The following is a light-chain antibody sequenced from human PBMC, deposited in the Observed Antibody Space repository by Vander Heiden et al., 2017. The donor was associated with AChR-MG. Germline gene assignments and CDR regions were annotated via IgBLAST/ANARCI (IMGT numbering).Light chain of an antibody. CDR3: QQVKSYPIT. CDR2: TAS. CDR1: QDIRSA. Sequence: GERVTITCRASQDIRSALAWYQQSPGKAPKVLIHTASTLQSGVPARFIGSGSGTEFTLTISSLQPEDFATYYCQQVKSYPITFGQGTRLEIK. V-gene: IGKV1-9*01. J-gene: IGKJ5*01.